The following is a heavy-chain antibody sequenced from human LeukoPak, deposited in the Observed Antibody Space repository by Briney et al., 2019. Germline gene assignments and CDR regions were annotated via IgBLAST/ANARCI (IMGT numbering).Heavy chain of an antibody. CDR1: GFTLSDYD. J-gene: IGHJ6*02. V-gene: IGHV3-13*01. CDR3: ARAKRETSTRPWTSGMDV. D-gene: IGHD3/OR15-3a*01. CDR2: LGHAGDK. Sequence: GGSLRLSCAASGFTLSDYDIHWVRQPIGQGLDWVSGLGHAGDKYHAGSERGRFTISREDAENSVYLQMNGLRPEDTAKYYCARAKRETSTRPWTSGMDVWGQGTRVTVSS.